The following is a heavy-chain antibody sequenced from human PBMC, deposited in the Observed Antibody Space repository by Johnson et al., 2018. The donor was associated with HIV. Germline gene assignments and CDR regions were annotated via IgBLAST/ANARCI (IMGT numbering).Heavy chain of an antibody. CDR3: ARDDLGNPFSSYDAFDI. J-gene: IGHJ3*02. CDR1: AFTVSSNY. Sequence: VQLVESGGGLVQPGGSLRLSCAASAFTVSSNYMSWVRQAPGKGLEWVSVIYSGGSTYYADSVKGRFTITRDNSKNTLYLQMNSLRAEDTAVYYCARDDLGNPFSSYDAFDIWGQGTMVTVSS. CDR2: IYSGGST. V-gene: IGHV3-66*01. D-gene: IGHD6-13*01.